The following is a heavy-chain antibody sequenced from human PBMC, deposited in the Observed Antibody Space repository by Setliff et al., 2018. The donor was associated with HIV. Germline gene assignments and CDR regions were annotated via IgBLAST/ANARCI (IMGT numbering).Heavy chain of an antibody. V-gene: IGHV4-61*03. D-gene: IGHD3-22*01. CDR2: VYYSGST. CDR1: GGSISSGNYY. CDR3: ARADYDTGTYYFDF. Sequence: PSETLSLTCTVSGGSISSGNYYWSWIRQPPGKGLEWLGYVYYSGSTSYNPSLKSRLTISVDTSKNHFSLRLSSVTAADTAVYYCARADYDTGTYYFDFWGHGTLVTVSS. J-gene: IGHJ4*01.